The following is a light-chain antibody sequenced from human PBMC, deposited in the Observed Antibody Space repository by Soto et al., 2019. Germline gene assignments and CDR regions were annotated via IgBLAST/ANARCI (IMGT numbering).Light chain of an antibody. Sequence: IVMTQTPPTLSVYPWERATLSCRASQSVSSNLAWYQQKPGQAPRLLIYDSSTRAAGIPLRFSGTGSGTDFTLTVTSLQSEDFAVYFCQQYNHWPPLTFGGGTKVDIK. CDR3: QQYNHWPPLT. CDR1: QSVSSN. CDR2: DSS. V-gene: IGKV3-15*01. J-gene: IGKJ4*01.